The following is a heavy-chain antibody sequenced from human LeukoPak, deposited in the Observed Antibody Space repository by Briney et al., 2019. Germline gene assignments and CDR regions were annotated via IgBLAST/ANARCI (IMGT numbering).Heavy chain of an antibody. V-gene: IGHV3-48*03. CDR3: ATRHDY. CDR2: ISSGGGTL. CDR1: GFTFSTYE. Sequence: PGGSLRLSCAASGFTFSTYELNWVRQAPGKGLEWVSYISSGGGTLYYADSVRGRFTISRDNAKNSLYLQMNSLRAEDTAIYYCATRHDYWGQGTLVTVSS. J-gene: IGHJ4*02.